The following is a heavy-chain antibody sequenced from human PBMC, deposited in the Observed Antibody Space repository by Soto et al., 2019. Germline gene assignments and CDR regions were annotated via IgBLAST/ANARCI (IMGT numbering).Heavy chain of an antibody. CDR3: TKFVFYGDSLVEY. CDR1: GLTFSRFA. Sequence: EVQLLESGGDLVQPGGSLRLSCVASGLTFSRFALSWVRQSPGKGLEWVSAISGGGGSTYYADSVKGRFTVSRDNSTNTLYLQMNTLRAEDTAVYYCTKFVFYGDSLVEYWGQGTLVTVSS. CDR2: ISGGGGST. V-gene: IGHV3-23*01. J-gene: IGHJ4*02. D-gene: IGHD4-17*01.